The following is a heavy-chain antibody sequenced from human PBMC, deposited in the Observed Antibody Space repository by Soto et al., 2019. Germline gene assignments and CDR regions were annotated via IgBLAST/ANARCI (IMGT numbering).Heavy chain of an antibody. CDR2: IYYSGST. D-gene: IGHD6-6*01. J-gene: IGHJ4*02. Sequence: SETLSLTCTVSGGSISSSSYYWGWIRQPPGKGLEWIGSIYYSGSTYYNPSLKSRVTISVDTSKNQFSLKLSSVTAADTAVYYCASAEYSSSSSFDYWGQGTLVTVSS. V-gene: IGHV4-39*01. CDR3: ASAEYSSSSSFDY. CDR1: GGSISSSSYY.